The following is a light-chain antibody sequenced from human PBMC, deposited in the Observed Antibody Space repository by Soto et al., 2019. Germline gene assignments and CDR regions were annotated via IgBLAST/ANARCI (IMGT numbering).Light chain of an antibody. J-gene: IGKJ1*01. CDR1: QSVLYSSKNKNY. V-gene: IGKV4-1*01. CDR2: AAS. Sequence: DSVMAQSPDALAVSLGERATINCKSSQSVLYSSKNKNYLAWYQQKPAKAPKRLIYAASSLQSGVPSRFSGSGSGTEFTLTISSLQPEDSATYFCLQHNTYPRTFGQGTKVDVK. CDR3: LQHNTYPRT.